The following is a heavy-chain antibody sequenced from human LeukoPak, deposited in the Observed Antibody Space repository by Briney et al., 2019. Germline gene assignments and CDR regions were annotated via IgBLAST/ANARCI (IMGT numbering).Heavy chain of an antibody. D-gene: IGHD3-22*01. CDR3: AKEIMGNYYDSSGYYPGFDY. CDR2: ISYDGSNK. Sequence: GGSLRLSCAASGFTFSSYGMHWVRQAPGKGLEWVAVISYDGSNKYYADSVKGRFTISRDSSKNTLYLQMNSLRAEDTAVYYCAKEIMGNYYDSSGYYPGFDYWGQGTLVTVSS. J-gene: IGHJ4*02. CDR1: GFTFSSYG. V-gene: IGHV3-30*18.